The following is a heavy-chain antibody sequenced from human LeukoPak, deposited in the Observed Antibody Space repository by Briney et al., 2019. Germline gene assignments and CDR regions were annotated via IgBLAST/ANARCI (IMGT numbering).Heavy chain of an antibody. Sequence: PSETLSLTCAVYGGSFSGYSWSCIRQPPGKGLEWIGEINHSGGTNYNPSLKSRITISVDTSKNQFSLKLSSVTAADTAVYYCARDGDSSGWYGGFDYWGQGTLVTVSS. V-gene: IGHV4-34*01. CDR2: INHSGGT. CDR3: ARDGDSSGWYGGFDY. D-gene: IGHD6-19*01. J-gene: IGHJ4*02. CDR1: GGSFSGYS.